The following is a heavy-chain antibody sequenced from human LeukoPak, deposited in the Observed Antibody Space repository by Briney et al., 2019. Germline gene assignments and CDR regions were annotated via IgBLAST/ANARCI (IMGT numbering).Heavy chain of an antibody. CDR1: GFTFSSYW. D-gene: IGHD4-23*01. CDR2: INTDGSST. CDR3: ASRPWELDY. V-gene: IGHV3-74*01. Sequence: PGGSLRLSCAASGFTFSSYWMHWVRQAPGKGLMWVSRINTDGSSTTYADSVKGRFTISRDNAKNTLYLQMNSLRAEDTAVYYCASRPWELDYWGQGTLVTVSS. J-gene: IGHJ4*02.